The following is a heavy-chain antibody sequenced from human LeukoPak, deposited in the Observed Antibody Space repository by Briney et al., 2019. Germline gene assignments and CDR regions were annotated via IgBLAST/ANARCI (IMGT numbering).Heavy chain of an antibody. J-gene: IGHJ4*02. Sequence: GGSLRLSCAASGXTFSSYSVNWVRQAPGKGLGWVSSISSSSSYIYYADSVKGRFTISRDNAKNSLYLQMNSLRAEDTAVYYCAREVDATTDYWGQGILVTVSS. CDR2: ISSSSSYI. V-gene: IGHV3-21*01. CDR1: GXTFSSYS. D-gene: IGHD1-14*01. CDR3: AREVDATTDY.